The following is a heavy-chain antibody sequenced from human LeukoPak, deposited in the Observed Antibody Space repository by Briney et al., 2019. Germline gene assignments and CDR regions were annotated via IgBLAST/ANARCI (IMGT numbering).Heavy chain of an antibody. CDR3: ARDPTTVVSVPYYFDD. D-gene: IGHD4-11*01. CDR2: INHSGSA. CDR1: GRSIIGYH. J-gene: IGHJ4*02. V-gene: IGHV4-34*01. Sequence: SETLSLTCGLFGRSIIGYHWNWIRQSPGKGLEWIGEINHSGSANYNPSFKSRVTISLDTSKNRFSLELRSVTAADTAVYYCARDPTTVVSVPYYFDDWGQGTLVTVSS.